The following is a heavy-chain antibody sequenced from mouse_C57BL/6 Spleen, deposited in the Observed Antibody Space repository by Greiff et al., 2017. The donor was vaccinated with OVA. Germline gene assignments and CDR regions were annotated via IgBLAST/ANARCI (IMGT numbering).Heavy chain of an antibody. CDR1: GYTFTSYW. J-gene: IGHJ2*01. Sequence: QVQLKQPGAELVRPGTSVKLSCKASGYTFTSYWMHWVKQRPGQGLEWIGVIDPSDSYTNYNQKFKGKATLTVDTSSSTAYMQLSSLKSEDSAVYYCAREENYYGSSYVDYWGQGTTLTVAS. CDR3: AREENYYGSSYVDY. D-gene: IGHD1-1*01. CDR2: IDPSDSYT. V-gene: IGHV1-59*01.